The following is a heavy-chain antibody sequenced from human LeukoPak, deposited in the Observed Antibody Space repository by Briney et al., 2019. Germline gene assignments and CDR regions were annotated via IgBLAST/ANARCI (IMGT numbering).Heavy chain of an antibody. J-gene: IGHJ4*02. CDR1: GFTFSSYA. D-gene: IGHD5-24*01. CDR2: ISSNGGST. CDR3: VKDRIGGRGGYNQQYYFDY. Sequence: GGSLRLSCLASGFTFSSYAMHWVRQAPGKGLEYVSAISSNGGSTYYADSVKGRFTISRDNSKNTLYLQMSSLRAEETAVYYCVKDRIGGRGGYNQQYYFDYWGQGTLVTVSS. V-gene: IGHV3-64D*06.